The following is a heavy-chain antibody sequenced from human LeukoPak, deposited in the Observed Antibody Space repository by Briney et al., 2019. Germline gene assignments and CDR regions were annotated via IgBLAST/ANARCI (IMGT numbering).Heavy chain of an antibody. CDR3: AREGEGITMVRGVSSRDAFDI. Sequence: VSVKVSCKASGYTFTGYYMHWVRQAPGQGLEWMGWINPNSGGTNYAQKFQGRVTMTRDTSISTAYMELSRLGSDDTAVYYCAREGEGITMVRGVSSRDAFDIWGQGTMVTVSS. D-gene: IGHD3-10*01. CDR2: INPNSGGT. CDR1: GYTFTGYY. V-gene: IGHV1-2*02. J-gene: IGHJ3*02.